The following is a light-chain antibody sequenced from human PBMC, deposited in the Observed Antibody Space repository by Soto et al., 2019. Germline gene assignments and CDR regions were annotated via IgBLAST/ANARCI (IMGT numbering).Light chain of an antibody. V-gene: IGKV3-20*01. CDR3: QRGVT. CDR1: QSVSSSY. Sequence: EIVLTQSPGTLSLSPGERATLSCRASQSVSSSYLAWYQQKPGQAPRLLIYGASSRATGIPDRFCGSGSGTDFTLTISRLEPEDFAVYYCQRGVTFGQGTRLEIK. CDR2: GAS. J-gene: IGKJ5*01.